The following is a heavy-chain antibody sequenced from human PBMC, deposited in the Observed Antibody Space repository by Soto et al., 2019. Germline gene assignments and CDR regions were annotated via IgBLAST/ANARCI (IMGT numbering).Heavy chain of an antibody. CDR2: IRSKANSYAT. CDR1: GFTFSGFA. V-gene: IGHV3-73*01. J-gene: IGHJ5*02. D-gene: IGHD3-22*01. CDR3: TRLDSSGYYFNWFDP. Sequence: GGSLRLSCAASGFTFSGFAMHWVRQASGKGLEWVGRIRSKANSYATAYAAWVKGRFTISRDDSKNTAYLQMNSLKTEDTAVYYCTRLDSSGYYFNWFDPWGQGTLVTVSS.